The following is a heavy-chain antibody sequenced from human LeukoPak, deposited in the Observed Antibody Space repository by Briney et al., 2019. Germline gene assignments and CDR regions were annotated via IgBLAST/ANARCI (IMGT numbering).Heavy chain of an antibody. CDR1: EFTFSSAW. D-gene: IGHD2-15*01. Sequence: GGSLRLSCAASEFTFSSAWMSWVRQAPGKGLEWVGLIKSKTDGGTTDYAAPVKGRFTISRDDSKNTLYLQMNSLKTEDTAVYYCATDCRLSSHYWGQGTLVTVSS. V-gene: IGHV3-15*01. J-gene: IGHJ4*02. CDR2: IKSKTDGGTT. CDR3: ATDCRLSSHY.